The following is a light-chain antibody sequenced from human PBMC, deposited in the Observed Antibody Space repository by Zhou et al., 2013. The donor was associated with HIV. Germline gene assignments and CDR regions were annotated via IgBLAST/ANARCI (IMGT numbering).Light chain of an antibody. Sequence: EIVLTQSPATLSLSPGDRATLSCRASQSVTTYVAWYQQKAGQGPRLLIFDASNRATGIPARFSGSGSGTDFTLTFTTLGPEDSAVYYCQQYANSPQTFGQGTKVEIK. CDR1: QSVTTY. V-gene: IGKV3-11*01. J-gene: IGKJ2*01. CDR2: DAS. CDR3: QQYANSPQT.